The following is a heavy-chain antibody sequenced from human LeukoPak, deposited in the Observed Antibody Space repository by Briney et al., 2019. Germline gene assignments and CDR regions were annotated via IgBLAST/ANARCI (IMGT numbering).Heavy chain of an antibody. Sequence: EASVKVSCKASGYTFTSYYMHWVRQAPGQGLEWMGIINPSGCSRSYAQKFQGRVTMTRDTSTSTVYMELSSLRSEDTAVYYCARDHEYYYGSGSYYPGGCDYWGQGTLVTVSS. CDR1: GYTFTSYY. J-gene: IGHJ4*02. CDR3: ARDHEYYYGSGSYYPGGCDY. D-gene: IGHD3-10*01. CDR2: INPSGCSR. V-gene: IGHV1-46*01.